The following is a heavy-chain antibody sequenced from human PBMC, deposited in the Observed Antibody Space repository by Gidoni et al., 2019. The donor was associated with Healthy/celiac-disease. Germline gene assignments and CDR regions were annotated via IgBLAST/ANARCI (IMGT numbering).Heavy chain of an antibody. J-gene: IGHJ3*02. D-gene: IGHD4-17*01. V-gene: IGHV3-30*18. Sequence: QVQLVESGGGVVQPGRSLRLSCAASGFTFSSYGMHWVRQAPGKGLEWVAVISYDGSNKYYADSVKGRFTISRDNSKNTLYLQMNSLRAEDTAVYYCAKDVAAYGDYPWPDAFDIWGQGTMVTVSS. CDR2: ISYDGSNK. CDR1: GFTFSSYG. CDR3: AKDVAAYGDYPWPDAFDI.